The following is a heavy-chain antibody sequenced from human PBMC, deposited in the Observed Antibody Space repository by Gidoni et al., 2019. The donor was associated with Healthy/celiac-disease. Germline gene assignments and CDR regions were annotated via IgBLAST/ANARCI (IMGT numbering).Heavy chain of an antibody. CDR2: MNPNSGKT. D-gene: IGHD1-26*01. V-gene: IGHV1-8*01. Sequence: QVQLVQSGAEVKKPGASVKVSCKASGYTFTSYDINWVRQATGQGLEWMGWMNPNSGKTGYAQKFQGRVTMTRNTSISTAYMELSSLRSEDTAVYYCARAWPEYIVGATYRGYYYYYGMDVWGQGTTVTVSS. CDR3: ARAWPEYIVGATYRGYYYYYGMDV. CDR1: GYTFTSYD. J-gene: IGHJ6*02.